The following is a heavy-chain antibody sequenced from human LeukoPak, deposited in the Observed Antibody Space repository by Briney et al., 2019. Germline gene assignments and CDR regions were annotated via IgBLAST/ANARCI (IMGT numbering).Heavy chain of an antibody. CDR1: RFTFITYG. CDR3: AKDKVRDYGSGSYYNVGAFDI. Sequence: GGSLRLSCVASRFTFITYGMMWVRQAPGKGLEWVSTISASGDTKHHADSVKGRFTISRDNSKNTLYLQMNSLRAEDTAVYYCAKDKVRDYGSGSYYNVGAFDIWGQGTMVTVSS. D-gene: IGHD3-10*01. J-gene: IGHJ3*02. V-gene: IGHV3-23*01. CDR2: ISASGDTK.